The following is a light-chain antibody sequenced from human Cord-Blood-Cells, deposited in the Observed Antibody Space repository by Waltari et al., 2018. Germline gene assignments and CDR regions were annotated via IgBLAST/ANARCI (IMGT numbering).Light chain of an antibody. CDR3: CSYAGSSDV. CDR1: RSDVGSYNL. J-gene: IGLJ3*02. Sequence: QSALTQPASVSGSPGQSITISCTGTRSDVGSYNLVSWYQQHPGKAPKLMIYEGSKRPSGVSNRFSGSKSGNTASLTISGLQAEDEADYYCCSYAGSSDVFGGGTKLTVL. V-gene: IGLV2-23*01. CDR2: EGS.